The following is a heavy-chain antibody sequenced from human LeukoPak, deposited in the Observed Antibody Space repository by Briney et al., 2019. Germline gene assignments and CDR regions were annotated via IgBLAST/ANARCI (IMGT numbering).Heavy chain of an antibody. CDR1: GFTVSSNY. J-gene: IGHJ4*02. CDR3: AKDSGKSAGIAVSRAPQDY. V-gene: IGHV3-30*18. D-gene: IGHD6-19*01. Sequence: GGSLRLSCAASGFTVSSNYMSWVRQAPGKGLEWVALISSDGSNKYFTDSVKGRFTISRDNSKNTLYLQMNSLRTEDTAVYYCAKDSGKSAGIAVSRAPQDYWGQGTLVTVSS. CDR2: ISSDGSNK.